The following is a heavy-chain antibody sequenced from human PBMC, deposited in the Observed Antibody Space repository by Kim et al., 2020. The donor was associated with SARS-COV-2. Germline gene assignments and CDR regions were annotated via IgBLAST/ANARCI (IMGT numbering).Heavy chain of an antibody. CDR3: ARDMVIWENWFDP. D-gene: IGHD1-26*01. V-gene: IGHV3-30*01. J-gene: IGHJ5*02. Sequence: YYADSVKGRFTISRDNSKNTLYLQMNSLRAEDTAVYYCARDMVIWENWFDPWGQGTLVTVSS.